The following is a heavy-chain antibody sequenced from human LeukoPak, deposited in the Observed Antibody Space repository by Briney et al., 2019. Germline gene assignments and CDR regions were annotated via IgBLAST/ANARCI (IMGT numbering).Heavy chain of an antibody. Sequence: GASVKVSCKASGGTFSSYAISWVRQVPGQGLEWMGGIIPIFGTANYAQKFQGRVTITADESTSTAYMELSSLRSEDTAVYYCARSSIAVAGDWSDYYYYYGMDVWGQGTTVTVSS. CDR2: IIPIFGTA. V-gene: IGHV1-69*13. CDR3: ARSSIAVAGDWSDYYYYYGMDV. J-gene: IGHJ6*02. CDR1: GGTFSSYA. D-gene: IGHD6-19*01.